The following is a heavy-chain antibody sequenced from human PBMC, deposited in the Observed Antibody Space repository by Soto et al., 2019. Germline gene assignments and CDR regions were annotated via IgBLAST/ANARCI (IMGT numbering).Heavy chain of an antibody. CDR3: AKKRGATGNWSFEV. Sequence: EVQLLESGGGLAQPGGSLRLSCAASGFIFSGFAMTWVRQAPGKGLEWVSTISNSGDTYYTDSVKGRFTISRDNSKNTLFLQMNSRRAGDTAAYYCAKKRGATGNWSFEVWGRGTLVIVSS. CDR2: ISNSGDT. D-gene: IGHD1-26*01. V-gene: IGHV3-23*01. CDR1: GFIFSGFA. J-gene: IGHJ2*01.